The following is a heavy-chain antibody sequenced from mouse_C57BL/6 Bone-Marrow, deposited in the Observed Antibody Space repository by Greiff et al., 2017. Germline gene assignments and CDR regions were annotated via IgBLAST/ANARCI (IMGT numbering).Heavy chain of an antibody. CDR2: IDPSDSYT. CDR3: ARGGSYYDYDVSWFAY. CDR1: GYTFTSYW. V-gene: IGHV1-69*01. Sequence: QVQLQQPGAELVMPGASVKLSCKASGYTFTSYWMHWVKQRPGQGLEWIGEIDPSDSYTNYNHKFKGKSPLTVDKSSSTAYMQLSSLTSEDSAVYYCARGGSYYDYDVSWFAYWGQGTLVTVSA. D-gene: IGHD2-4*01. J-gene: IGHJ3*01.